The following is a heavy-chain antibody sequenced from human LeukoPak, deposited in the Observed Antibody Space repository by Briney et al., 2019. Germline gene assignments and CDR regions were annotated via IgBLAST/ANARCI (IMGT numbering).Heavy chain of an antibody. CDR2: INAGNGNT. V-gene: IGHV1-3*03. CDR1: GYTFTSYA. J-gene: IGHJ6*03. Sequence: GASVKVSCKASGYTFTSYAMHWVRQAPGQRLEWMGWINAGNGNTKYSQEFQGRVTITRDTSASTAYMELSSLRSEDMAVYYCARARGSYYYYYMDVWGKGTTVTVSS. CDR3: ARARGSYYYYYMDV. D-gene: IGHD1-26*01.